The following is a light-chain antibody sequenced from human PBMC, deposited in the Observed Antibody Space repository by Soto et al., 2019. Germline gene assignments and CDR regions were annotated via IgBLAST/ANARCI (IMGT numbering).Light chain of an antibody. CDR3: AAWDGSPYGLNGVL. J-gene: IGLJ2*01. CDR1: SNDIGGYNY. Sequence: QSALTQPASVSESPGQSITISCTGTSNDIGGYNYVSWYQHHPGKAPKLMIYEVSNRPSGVSHRFSGSKSGNTASLAISGLQSEDEANYYCAAWDGSPYGLNGVLFGEGTKLTVL. V-gene: IGLV2-14*01. CDR2: EVS.